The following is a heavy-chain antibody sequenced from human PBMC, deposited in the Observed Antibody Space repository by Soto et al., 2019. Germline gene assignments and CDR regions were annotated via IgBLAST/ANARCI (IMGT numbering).Heavy chain of an antibody. Sequence: GGSLRLSCAASGFTFSSYAMHWVRQAPGKGLEWVAVISYDGSNKYYADSVKGRFTISRDNSKNTLYLQMNSLRAEDTAVYYCARVSETYYDFWSGYSSRYGMDVWGQGTTVPVSS. CDR2: ISYDGSNK. V-gene: IGHV3-30-3*01. CDR1: GFTFSSYA. J-gene: IGHJ6*02. D-gene: IGHD3-3*01. CDR3: ARVSETYYDFWSGYSSRYGMDV.